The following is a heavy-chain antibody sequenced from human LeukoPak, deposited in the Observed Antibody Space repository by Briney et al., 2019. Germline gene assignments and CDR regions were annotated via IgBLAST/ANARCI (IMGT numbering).Heavy chain of an antibody. J-gene: IGHJ4*02. D-gene: IGHD2/OR15-2a*01. Sequence: PGGSLRLSCVVTGLTFRVYGLNWVRQTPEKGLEWVARISGNSHRTYYGDSVGGRFTISRDDSKNMVYLQMDRLRVEDTALYYCTNDGNTFYPFDNWGQGTLVTVSS. CDR3: TNDGNTFYPFDN. V-gene: IGHV3-23*01. CDR2: ISGNSHRT. CDR1: GLTFRVYG.